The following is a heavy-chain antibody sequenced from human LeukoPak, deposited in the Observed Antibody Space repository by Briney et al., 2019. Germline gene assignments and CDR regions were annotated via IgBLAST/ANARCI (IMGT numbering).Heavy chain of an antibody. V-gene: IGHV3-7*05. CDR3: AKYLIYGSGTDKWFDP. D-gene: IGHD3-10*01. J-gene: IGHJ5*02. CDR1: GFTLSNYW. Sequence: TGGSLRLSCAGAGFTLSNYWMSWVRQAPGKGLEWVANISQDGNEKYYVDSVKGRFTISRDNPKNTLYLQMNSLRAEDTAVYYCAKYLIYGSGTDKWFDPWGQGTLVIVSS. CDR2: ISQDGNEK.